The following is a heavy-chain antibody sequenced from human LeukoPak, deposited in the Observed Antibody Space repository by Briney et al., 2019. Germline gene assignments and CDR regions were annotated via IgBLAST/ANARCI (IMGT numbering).Heavy chain of an antibody. CDR3: ARTLGYYDSSGYRRGWYFDY. CDR1: GYSFTSYW. Sequence: GESLKISCKGSGYSFTSYWIGWVRQMPGKGLEWMGIIYPGDSDTRYSPSFQGQVTISADKSISTAYLQWSSLKASDTAMCYCARTLGYYDSSGYRRGWYFDYWGQGTLVTVSS. J-gene: IGHJ4*02. D-gene: IGHD3-22*01. V-gene: IGHV5-51*01. CDR2: IYPGDSDT.